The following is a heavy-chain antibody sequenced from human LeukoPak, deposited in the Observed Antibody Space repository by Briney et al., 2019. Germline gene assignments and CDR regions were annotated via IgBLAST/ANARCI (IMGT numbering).Heavy chain of an antibody. V-gene: IGHV4-59*01. CDR1: GGSISSYY. D-gene: IGHD1-26*01. CDR2: IYYSGST. Sequence: SETLSLTCTVSGGSISSYYWSWIRQPPGKGLEWIGYIYYSGSTNYNPSLKSRVTISVDTSKNQFSLKLSSVTAADTAVYYCARENGLGATVDYWGQGTLVTVSS. J-gene: IGHJ4*02. CDR3: ARENGLGATVDY.